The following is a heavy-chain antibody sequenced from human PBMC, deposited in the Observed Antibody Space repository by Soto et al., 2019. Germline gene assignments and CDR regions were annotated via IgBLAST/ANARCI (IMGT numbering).Heavy chain of an antibody. D-gene: IGHD3-3*01. CDR1: GYPFTRYS. CDR3: ARASLTIFGAPYGMDV. J-gene: IGHJ6*02. V-gene: IGHV1-18*04. CDR2: ISGYNGDT. Sequence: ASVKVSCKASGYPFTRYSIRWVLQAPGQGLEWMGWISGYNGDTEYSKNFQGRLTMTIDTSTTTASMELRSLRSDDTAVYYCARASLTIFGAPYGMDVWGQGTSVTVSS.